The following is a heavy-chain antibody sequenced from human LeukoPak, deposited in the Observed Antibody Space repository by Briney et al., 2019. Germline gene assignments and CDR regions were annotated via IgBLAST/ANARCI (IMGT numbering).Heavy chain of an antibody. D-gene: IGHD3-16*01. CDR1: GFIYSSYS. CDR3: ARAADHHGGFDY. V-gene: IGHV3-21*01. CDR2: LSFVTTYK. J-gene: IGHJ4*02. Sequence: GGSLRLSCAVSGFIYSSYSMNWVRHAPGKGLEWVSALSFVTTYKYYAESVKGRFTISRDNAKNSLYLQRNNLRVEHTAVYYCARAADHHGGFDYWGPGTLVTVSS.